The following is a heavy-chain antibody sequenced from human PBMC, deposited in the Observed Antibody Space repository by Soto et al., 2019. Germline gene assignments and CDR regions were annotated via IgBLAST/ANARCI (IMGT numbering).Heavy chain of an antibody. CDR3: ASTMVRGVMSYYYYGMDV. D-gene: IGHD3-10*01. CDR1: GGSVSSGSYY. CDR2: IYYSGST. V-gene: IGHV4-61*01. J-gene: IGHJ6*02. Sequence: PSETLSLTCTVSGGSVSSGSYYWSWIRQPPGKGLEWIGYIYYSGSTNYNPSLKSRVTISVDTSKNQRSLKLSSVTAADTAVYYCASTMVRGVMSYYYYGMDVWGQGTRVTVSS.